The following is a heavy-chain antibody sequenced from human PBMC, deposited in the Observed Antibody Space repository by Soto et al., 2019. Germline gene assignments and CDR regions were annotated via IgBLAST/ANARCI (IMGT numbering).Heavy chain of an antibody. J-gene: IGHJ4*02. CDR1: GFTFSSYA. CDR2: IIPIFGTA. V-gene: IGHV1-69*01. D-gene: IGHD3-3*01. CDR3: ALRSGTYYFDY. Sequence: VQLLESGGGLVQPGGSLRLSCAASGFTFSSYAISWVRQAPGQGLEWMGGIIPIFGTANYAQKFQGRVTITADESTSTAYMELSSLRSEDTAVYYCALRSGTYYFDYWGQGTLVTVSS.